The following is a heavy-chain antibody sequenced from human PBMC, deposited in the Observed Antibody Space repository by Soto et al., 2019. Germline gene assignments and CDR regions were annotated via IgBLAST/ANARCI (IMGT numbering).Heavy chain of an antibody. CDR3: TEDPYVFLTGYLPHNGFDP. D-gene: IGHD3-9*01. CDR1: GFTFSNAW. CDR2: IKSKTDGGTT. V-gene: IGHV3-15*07. J-gene: IGHJ5*02. Sequence: EVQLVESGGGLVKPGGSLRLSCAASGFTFSNAWMNWVRQAPGKGLEWVGRIKSKTDGGTTDYAAPVKGRFTISRDDSKNTLCRKRTSLKTEHTAVYYCTEDPYVFLTGYLPHNGFDPWGQGTLVTVSS.